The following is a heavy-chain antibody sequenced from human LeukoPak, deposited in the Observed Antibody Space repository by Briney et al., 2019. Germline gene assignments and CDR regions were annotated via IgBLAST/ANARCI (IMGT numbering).Heavy chain of an antibody. D-gene: IGHD3-10*01. CDR2: IYYSGST. J-gene: IGHJ6*03. CDR3: ARLHQGVRYYYYYYMDV. Sequence: SETLSLTCTVSGGSISSSSYYWGWIRQPPGKGLEWIGNIYYSGSTYYNPSLKSRVTISVDTSKNQFSLKLSSVTAADTAVYYCARLHQGVRYYYYYYMDVWGKGTTVTVSS. V-gene: IGHV4-39*01. CDR1: GGSISSSSYY.